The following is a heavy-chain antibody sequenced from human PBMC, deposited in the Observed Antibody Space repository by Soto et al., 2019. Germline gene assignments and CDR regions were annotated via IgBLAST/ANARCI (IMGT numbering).Heavy chain of an antibody. Sequence: SETLSVTCTVAGGSISSSSYYWGWIRQPPGKGLEWIGSIYYSGSTYYNPSLKSRVTISVDTSKNQFSLKLSSVTAADTAVYYCAILGDYYYGMDVWGQGTTVTVSS. CDR3: AILGDYYYGMDV. V-gene: IGHV4-39*01. J-gene: IGHJ6*02. CDR1: GGSISSSSYY. CDR2: IYYSGST.